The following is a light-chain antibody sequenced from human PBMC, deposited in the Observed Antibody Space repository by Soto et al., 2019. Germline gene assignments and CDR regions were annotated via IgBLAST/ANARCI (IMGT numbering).Light chain of an antibody. CDR3: QKYKSAPSLT. J-gene: IGKJ4*01. CDR1: QGISNY. CDR2: ASS. V-gene: IGKV1-27*01. Sequence: DIQMTQSPSSLSASVGDRVTITCRASQGISNYLAWYQQKPGKVPKLLIYASSTLQSGVPSRFSGSGSGTDFTLTISSLQPEDVATYCCQKYKSAPSLTFGGGTKVEIK.